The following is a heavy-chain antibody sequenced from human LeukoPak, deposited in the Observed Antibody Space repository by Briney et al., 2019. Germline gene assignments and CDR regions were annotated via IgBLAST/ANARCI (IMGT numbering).Heavy chain of an antibody. Sequence: ASVKVSCKASGYTFTGYYMHWVRQAPGQGLEWMGWMNPNSGNTGYAQKFQGRVTITRNTSISTAYMELSSLRSEDTAVYYCARRKYYDFWSGYYNRHYYMDVWGKGTTVTVSS. CDR2: MNPNSGNT. J-gene: IGHJ6*03. CDR3: ARRKYYDFWSGYYNRHYYMDV. V-gene: IGHV1-8*03. D-gene: IGHD3-3*01. CDR1: GYTFTGYY.